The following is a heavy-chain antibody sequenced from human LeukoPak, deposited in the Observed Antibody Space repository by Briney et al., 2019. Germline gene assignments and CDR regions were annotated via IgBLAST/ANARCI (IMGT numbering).Heavy chain of an antibody. D-gene: IGHD6-6*01. CDR2: IFYTGST. V-gene: IGHV4-59*01. Sequence: SETLSLTCTVSGDSISTYYWSWIRQPPGKGLEWLGYIFYTGSTNYNPSLKSRVTMSIDTSKNQFSLQLSSVTAADTAVYYCTRTYSSSSIDYRGQGALVTVSS. J-gene: IGHJ4*02. CDR1: GDSISTYY. CDR3: TRTYSSSSIDY.